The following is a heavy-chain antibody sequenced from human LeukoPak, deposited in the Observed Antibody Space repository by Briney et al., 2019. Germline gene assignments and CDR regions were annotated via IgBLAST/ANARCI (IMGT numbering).Heavy chain of an antibody. CDR2: INHSGST. J-gene: IGHJ4*02. CDR3: ARGGNSFPPFDY. D-gene: IGHD4-23*01. V-gene: IGHV4-34*01. CDR1: GGSFSGYY. Sequence: SETLSLTCAVYGGSFSGYYWSWIRQPPGKGLEWIGEINHSGSTNYNLSLKSRVTISVDTSKNQFSLKLSSVTAADTAVYYCARGGNSFPPFDYWGQGTLVTVSS.